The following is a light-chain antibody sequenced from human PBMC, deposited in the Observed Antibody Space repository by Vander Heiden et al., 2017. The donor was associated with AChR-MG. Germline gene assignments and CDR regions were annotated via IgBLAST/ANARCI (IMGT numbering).Light chain of an antibody. Sequence: QSVLTQPPSVSGAPGQRVTISCTGSSPNIGAGYDVHWYQQLPGTAPKLLIYGNGNRPSGVPDRFSGSKSGTSASLAIPGLQAEDEADYYCQSYDSSLSGSVVFGGGTKLTVL. V-gene: IGLV1-40*01. J-gene: IGLJ2*01. CDR1: SPNIGAGYD. CDR2: GNG. CDR3: QSYDSSLSGSVV.